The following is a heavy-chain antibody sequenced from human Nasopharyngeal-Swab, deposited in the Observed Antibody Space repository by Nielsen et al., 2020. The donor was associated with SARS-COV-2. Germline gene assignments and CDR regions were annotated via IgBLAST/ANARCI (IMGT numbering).Heavy chain of an antibody. CDR2: INHSGST. J-gene: IGHJ5*02. V-gene: IGHV4-39*07. D-gene: IGHD1-26*01. Sequence: SETLSLTCTVSGGSISSSSYYWSWIRQPPGKGLEWIGEINHSGSTNYNPSLKSRVTISVDTSKNQFSLKLSSVTAADTAVYYCARGGYSGSPGWFDPWGQGTLVTVSS. CDR1: GGSISSSSYY. CDR3: ARGGYSGSPGWFDP.